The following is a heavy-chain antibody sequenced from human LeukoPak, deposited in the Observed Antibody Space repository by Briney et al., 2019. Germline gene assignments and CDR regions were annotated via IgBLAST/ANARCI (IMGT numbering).Heavy chain of an antibody. J-gene: IGHJ5*02. CDR3: ARRDYYDSSGPT. CDR2: IYYSGST. Sequence: KPSETLSLTCTVSGGSISSSSYYWSWIRQPPGKGLEWIGSIYYSGSTYYNPSLKSRVTISVDTSKNQFSLKLSSVTAADTAVYYCARRDYYDSSGPTWGQGTLVTVSS. CDR1: GGSISSSSYY. V-gene: IGHV4-39*01. D-gene: IGHD3-22*01.